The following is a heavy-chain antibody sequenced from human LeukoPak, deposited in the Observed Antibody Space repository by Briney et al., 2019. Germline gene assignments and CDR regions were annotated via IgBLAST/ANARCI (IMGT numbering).Heavy chain of an antibody. Sequence: ASVKVSCKVSGYTLTELSMHWVRQAPGKGLEWMGGFDPEDGETIYAQKFRGRVTMTRDMSTSTVYLELSSLRSEDTAVYYCAREGLIWGQGTVVTVSS. V-gene: IGHV1-24*01. CDR1: GYTLTELS. J-gene: IGHJ3*02. CDR2: FDPEDGET. CDR3: AREGLI.